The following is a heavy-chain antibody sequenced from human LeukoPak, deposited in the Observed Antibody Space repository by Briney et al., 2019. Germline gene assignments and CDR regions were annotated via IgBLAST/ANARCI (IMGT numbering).Heavy chain of an antibody. CDR3: TRAVVVARGLMAYFDY. J-gene: IGHJ4*02. D-gene: IGHD3-10*01. CDR2: IIPIPGMA. V-gene: IGHV1-69*04. CDR1: GGTFSFYA. Sequence: SVKVSCKASGGTFSFYAINWVRQAPGQGLEWTGRIIPIPGMANYAQKFQGRVTITADSSTGTAYMEVSSLRSEDTAVYYCTRAVVVARGLMAYFDYWGQGTLVAVCS.